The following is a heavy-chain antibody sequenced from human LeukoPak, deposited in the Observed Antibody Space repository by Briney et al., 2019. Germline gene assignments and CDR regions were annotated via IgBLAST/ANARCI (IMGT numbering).Heavy chain of an antibody. CDR1: GFTFSSYS. D-gene: IGHD1-1*01. J-gene: IGHJ4*02. V-gene: IGHV3-21*01. CDR3: ARDFSPGTGTTG. CDR2: ISSSSSYI. Sequence: GGSLRLSCAASGFTFSSYSMNWVRQAPRKGLEWVSSISSSSSYIYYADSVKGRFTISRDNAKNSLYLQMNSLRAEDTAVYYCARDFSPGTGTTGWGQGTLVTVSS.